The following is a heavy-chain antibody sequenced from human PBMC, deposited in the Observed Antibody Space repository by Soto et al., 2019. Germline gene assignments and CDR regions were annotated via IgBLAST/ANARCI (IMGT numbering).Heavy chain of an antibody. D-gene: IGHD2-15*01. CDR2: ISGSGGST. V-gene: IGHV3-23*01. CDR1: GFTFSSYA. CDR3: AKDGGLRYCSGGSCYNSDTFDAFDI. J-gene: IGHJ3*02. Sequence: EVQLLESGGGLVQPGGSLRLSCAASGFTFSSYAMSWVRQAPGKGLEWVSAISGSGGSTYYADSVKGRFTISRDNSKNTLYLQMNSLRAEDTAVYYCAKDGGLRYCSGGSCYNSDTFDAFDIWGQGTMVTVSS.